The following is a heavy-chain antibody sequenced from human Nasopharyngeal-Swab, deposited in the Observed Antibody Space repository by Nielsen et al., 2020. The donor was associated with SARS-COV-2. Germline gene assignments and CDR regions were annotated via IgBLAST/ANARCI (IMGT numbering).Heavy chain of an antibody. J-gene: IGHJ3*02. CDR3: ARVVWVDWDAFHI. CDR2: INPNSGGT. CDR1: VYTFIGYY. Sequence: ASVKVSCKASVYTFIGYYIHWVRQAPGQGLEWMGWINPNSGGTNYAQKFQGRVTMTRDTSISTAYMELSRLRSDHTAVYYCARVVWVDWDAFHIWGQGTIVTVSS. D-gene: IGHD3-16*01. V-gene: IGHV1-2*02.